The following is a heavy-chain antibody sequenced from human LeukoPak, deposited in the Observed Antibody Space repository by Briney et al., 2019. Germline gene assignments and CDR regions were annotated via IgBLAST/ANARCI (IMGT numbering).Heavy chain of an antibody. CDR3: AREGGFYRPLDY. Sequence: SETLSLTCGVSGGSITTTNWWTWVRQPPGKGLEWIGEVHLDGRTNYNPSLESRLTISVDLSENHISLRLTSVTAADTAVYYCAREGGFYRPLDYSGQGTLVTVST. CDR2: VHLDGRT. V-gene: IGHV4-4*02. CDR1: GGSITTTNW. D-gene: IGHD3-3*01. J-gene: IGHJ4*02.